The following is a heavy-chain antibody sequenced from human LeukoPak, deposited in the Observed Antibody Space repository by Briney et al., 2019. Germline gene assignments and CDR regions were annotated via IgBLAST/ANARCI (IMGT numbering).Heavy chain of an antibody. J-gene: IGHJ4*02. CDR2: INAGNGNT. CDR1: GYTFTSYA. V-gene: IGHV1-3*01. CDR3: ARDLHVYTSGWYDGSALPD. Sequence: GASVKVSCKASGYTFTSYAMHWVRQAPGQRLEWMGWINAGNGNTKYSQKFQGRVTITRDTSASTAYMELSSLRSEDTAVYYCARDLHVYTSGWYDGSALPDWGQGTLVTVSS. D-gene: IGHD6-19*01.